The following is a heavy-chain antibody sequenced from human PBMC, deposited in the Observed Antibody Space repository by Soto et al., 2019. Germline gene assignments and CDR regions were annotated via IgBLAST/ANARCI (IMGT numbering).Heavy chain of an antibody. CDR2: ISAYNGNT. CDR1: GYTFTSYG. J-gene: IGHJ3*02. Sequence: QVQLVQSGAEVKKPGASVKVSCKASGYTFTSYGISWVRQAPGQGLEWMGWISAYNGNTNYAQKLQGRVTMTTDTSTRTAYMELRGLRSDDTAVYYCARDVGWLLFETRGGDAFDIWGQGTMVTVSS. CDR3: ARDVGWLLFETRGGDAFDI. V-gene: IGHV1-18*01. D-gene: IGHD5-12*01.